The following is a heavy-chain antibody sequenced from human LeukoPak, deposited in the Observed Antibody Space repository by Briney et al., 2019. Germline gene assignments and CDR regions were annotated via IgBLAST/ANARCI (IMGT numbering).Heavy chain of an antibody. V-gene: IGHV3-21*01. CDR3: ARGPRVVPAALGGDYYDSYGMDV. CDR1: GFSFSSFS. Sequence: GGSLRLSCAASGFSFSSFSMNWVRQAPGKGLEWVSSISRIGRNIYYADSLKGRFTISRDNAKNSLYLQMNSLRVEDTAVYYCARGPRVVPAALGGDYYDSYGMDVWGQGTTVTVSS. J-gene: IGHJ6*02. CDR2: ISRIGRNI. D-gene: IGHD2-2*01.